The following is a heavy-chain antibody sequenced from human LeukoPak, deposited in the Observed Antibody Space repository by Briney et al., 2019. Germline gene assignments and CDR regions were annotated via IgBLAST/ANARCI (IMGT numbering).Heavy chain of an antibody. J-gene: IGHJ4*02. CDR3: AKDRQEIVVVTAFDY. V-gene: IGHV3-23*01. Sequence: GGSLILSCAASGFTLSTYAMSWVRQTPGKGLEWVAATSSSDAGTYHADSVRGRFTISRDNSKNTLYLQMNSLRAEDAAVYYCAKDRQEIVVVTAFDYWGQGTLVTVSS. D-gene: IGHD3-22*01. CDR1: GFTLSTYA. CDR2: TSSSDAGT.